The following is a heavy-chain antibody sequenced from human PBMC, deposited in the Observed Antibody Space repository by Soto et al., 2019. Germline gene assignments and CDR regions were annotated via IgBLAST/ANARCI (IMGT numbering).Heavy chain of an antibody. CDR1: GGSFSGYY. D-gene: IGHD6-13*01. Sequence: PSETLSITCAVYGGSFSGYYWSWIRQPPGKGLEWIGEINHSGSTNYNPSLKSRVTISVDTSKNQFSLKLSSVTAADTAVYYCARDIKGSSSEYGMDVWGQGTTVTVSS. CDR3: ARDIKGSSSEYGMDV. J-gene: IGHJ6*02. CDR2: INHSGST. V-gene: IGHV4-34*01.